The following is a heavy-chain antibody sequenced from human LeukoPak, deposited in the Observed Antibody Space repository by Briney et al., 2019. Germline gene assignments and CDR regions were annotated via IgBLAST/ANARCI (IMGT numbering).Heavy chain of an antibody. V-gene: IGHV3-33*01. Sequence: GGSLRLSCAASGFTFSNYGMHWVRRAPGKGLEWVAVIWYDGSNKYYADSVKGRFTISRDNSKNTLCLQMNSLRAEDTAVYYCARDPGDRTYYYGSGSKGDAFDIWGQGTMVTVSS. CDR1: GFTFSNYG. J-gene: IGHJ3*02. CDR2: IWYDGSNK. CDR3: ARDPGDRTYYYGSGSKGDAFDI. D-gene: IGHD3-10*01.